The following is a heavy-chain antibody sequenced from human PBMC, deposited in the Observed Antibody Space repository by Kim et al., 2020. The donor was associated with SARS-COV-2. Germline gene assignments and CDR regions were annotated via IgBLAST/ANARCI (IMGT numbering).Heavy chain of an antibody. V-gene: IGHV3-11*01. D-gene: IGHD1-26*01. CDR1: GFAFSDYYY. CDR2: ISSSGIST. Sequence: GGSLRLSCAASGFAFSDYYYMTWIRQAPGKGLEWVSYISSSGISTYYADSVKGRFTISRDNAKNSLYLQMNSLRAEDTAVYYCARCIGTDTVDYWGQGTLVTVSS. J-gene: IGHJ4*02. CDR3: ARCIGTDTVDY.